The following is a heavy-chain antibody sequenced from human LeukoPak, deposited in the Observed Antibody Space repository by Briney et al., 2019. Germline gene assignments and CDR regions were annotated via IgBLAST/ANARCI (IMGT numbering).Heavy chain of an antibody. J-gene: IGHJ4*02. CDR2: IYYSGST. CDR3: ARVPTGDYYDRGDDY. D-gene: IGHD3-22*01. Sequence: PSETLSLTCTVSGDSISSYYRGWIRQPPGKGLEWIGSIYYSGSTYYNPSLKSRVTISVDTSKNQFSLKLSSVTAADTAVYYCARVPTGDYYDRGDDYWGQGTLVTVSS. CDR1: GDSISSYY. V-gene: IGHV4-39*07.